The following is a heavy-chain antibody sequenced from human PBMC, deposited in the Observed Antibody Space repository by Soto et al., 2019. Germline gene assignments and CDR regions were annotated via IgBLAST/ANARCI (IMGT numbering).Heavy chain of an antibody. V-gene: IGHV3-23*01. Sequence: QLLESGGGLAQPGGSLRLSCAASGFTFRTYAMSWVRQAPGKGLEWVSGISGSGGSTHFTDSVKGRFVISRDNSKNTLYLQMNTLRAEDTALYYCAKDAGWKTRYFDCWGQGTVVTVSS. CDR1: GFTFRTYA. CDR2: ISGSGGST. CDR3: AKDAGWKTRYFDC. D-gene: IGHD1-1*01. J-gene: IGHJ4*02.